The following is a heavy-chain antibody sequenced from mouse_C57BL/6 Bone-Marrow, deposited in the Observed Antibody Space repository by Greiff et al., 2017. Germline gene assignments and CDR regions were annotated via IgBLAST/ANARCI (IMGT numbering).Heavy chain of an antibody. CDR3: AGRPYWDFDV. D-gene: IGHD3-3*01. CDR2: IDPEDGET. J-gene: IGHJ1*03. V-gene: IGHV14-2*01. CDR1: GFNITDYY. Sequence: VQLKESGAELVKPGASVKLSCTASGFNITDYYMHWVKQRTEQGLEWIGRIDPEDGETKYAPKFQGKATIAADTSSNTAYLQLSSLTSEDAAVYYWAGRPYWDFDVWGTGTTVTVSS.